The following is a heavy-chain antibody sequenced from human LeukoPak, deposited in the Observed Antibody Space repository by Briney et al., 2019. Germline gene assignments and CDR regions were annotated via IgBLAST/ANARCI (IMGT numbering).Heavy chain of an antibody. V-gene: IGHV6-1*01. J-gene: IGHJ4*02. CDR2: TXYRSNWYN. CDR3: AREGLAAAGTGYGFDY. D-gene: IGHD6-13*01. Sequence: TXYRSNWYNDYAVSVKSRITINPDTSKNQFSLQLNSVTPEDTVVYYCAREGLAAAGTGYGFDYWGQGTLVTVSS.